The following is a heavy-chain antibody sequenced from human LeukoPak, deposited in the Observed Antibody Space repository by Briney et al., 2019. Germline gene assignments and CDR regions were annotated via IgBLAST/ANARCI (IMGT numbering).Heavy chain of an antibody. Sequence: PGGSLRLSCGASGFTFSNYEMNWVRQAPGKGLEWVSYISNGASTIYYIDSVQGRFTISRDDAKNSLYLQMSSLRAEDTGIYYCARGGTTYVDHYYGMDVWGQGTTVTVSS. V-gene: IGHV3-48*03. J-gene: IGHJ6*02. D-gene: IGHD3-9*01. CDR1: GFTFSNYE. CDR3: ARGGTTYVDHYYGMDV. CDR2: ISNGASTI.